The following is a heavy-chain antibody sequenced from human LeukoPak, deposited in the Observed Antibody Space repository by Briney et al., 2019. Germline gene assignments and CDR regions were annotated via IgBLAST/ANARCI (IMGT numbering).Heavy chain of an antibody. CDR3: TTDVGHDYGDYIGAFGI. V-gene: IGHV3-15*01. CDR1: GXTFSSYT. J-gene: IGHJ3*02. D-gene: IGHD4-17*01. CDR2: IKSKTDGGTP. Sequence: GGSLRLSCAASGXTFSSYTMRWVRQAPGKGLEWVGRIKSKTDGGTPDYAAPVKGRFTISRDDSKNTLYLQMNSLKTEDTAVYYCTTDVGHDYGDYIGAFGIWGQGTMVTVSS.